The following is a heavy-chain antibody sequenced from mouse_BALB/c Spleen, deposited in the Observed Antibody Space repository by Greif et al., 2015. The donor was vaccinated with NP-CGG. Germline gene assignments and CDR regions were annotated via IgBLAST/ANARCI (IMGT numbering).Heavy chain of an antibody. V-gene: IGHV1-77*01. CDR2: IYPGSGST. Sequence: VQLVESGPGLVKPGASVKMSCKASGYTFTDYVISWVKQRTGQGLEWIGEIYPGSGSTYYNEKFKGKATLTADKSSNTAYMQLSSLASEDSAVSFCARGSTMITTYAMDYWGQGTSVTVSS. CDR1: GYTFTDYV. D-gene: IGHD2-4*01. CDR3: ARGSTMITTYAMDY. J-gene: IGHJ4*01.